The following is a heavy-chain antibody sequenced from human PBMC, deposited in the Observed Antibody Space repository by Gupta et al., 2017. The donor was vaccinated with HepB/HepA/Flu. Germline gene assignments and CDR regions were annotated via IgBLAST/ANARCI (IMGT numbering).Heavy chain of an antibody. CDR3: ANNAAGVCDY. V-gene: IGHV3-30*18. J-gene: IGHJ4*02. CDR1: GFTFRSYG. Sequence: QVQLVGAGGGLVQAGRSLSISCAASGFTFRSYGMHWVRQAPGKGLEWVAVISYDGSNKYYADSVKGRFTISRDNSKNTLYLQMNSLRAEDTAVYYCANNAAGVCDYWGQGTLVTVSS. D-gene: IGHD6-19*01. CDR2: ISYDGSNK.